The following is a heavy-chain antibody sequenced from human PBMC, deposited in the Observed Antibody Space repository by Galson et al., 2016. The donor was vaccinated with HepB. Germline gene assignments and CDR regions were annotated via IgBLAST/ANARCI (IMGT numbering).Heavy chain of an antibody. V-gene: IGHV4-34*01. CDR3: ARGGKLGSYYYFDY. D-gene: IGHD1-26*01. CDR1: GGSFSGSY. Sequence: EPLSLTCAVFGGSFSGSYWTWIRQPPGKGLEWIGEINHSGNTNNNLSLTSRVTISVDTSKNVVSLNLTSVTAADTGVYYCARGGKLGSYYYFDYWGQGIFVTVSS. CDR2: INHSGNT. J-gene: IGHJ4*02.